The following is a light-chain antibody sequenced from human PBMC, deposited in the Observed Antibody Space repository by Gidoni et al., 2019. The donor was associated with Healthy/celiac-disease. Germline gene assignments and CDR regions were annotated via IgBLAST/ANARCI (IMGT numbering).Light chain of an antibody. CDR1: QSITTY. V-gene: IGKV1-39*01. J-gene: IGKJ4*01. Sequence: DIQLTQSPSSLSASVGDRVTITCRASQSITTYVNWYQQKPGKAPKLLIYAASNLQSGVPSRFSGSGSGTDFTLTISSLQPEDFATYYCQQSYSTLPLTFGGGTKVEIK. CDR3: QQSYSTLPLT. CDR2: AAS.